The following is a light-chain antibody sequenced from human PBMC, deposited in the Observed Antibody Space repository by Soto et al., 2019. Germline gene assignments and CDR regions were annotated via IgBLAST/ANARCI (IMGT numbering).Light chain of an antibody. Sequence: QSVLTKPPSASGTPWQRVTISCSGSSSNIGSNYVYWYQQLPGRAPKLLIFSINQRPSGVPARFSGSKSGTSPSLPPRGPRSEDWVDYYGAAGVYSLIAYVVVTGPEVTV. J-gene: IGLJ1*01. V-gene: IGLV1-47*02. CDR3: AAGVYSLIAYV. CDR2: SIN. CDR1: SSNIGSNY.